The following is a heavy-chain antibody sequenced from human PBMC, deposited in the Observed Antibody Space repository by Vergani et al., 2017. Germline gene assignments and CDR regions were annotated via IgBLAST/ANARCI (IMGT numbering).Heavy chain of an antibody. D-gene: IGHD3-3*01. CDR3: ARERAYYDFWSGYYLDYYYYYYMDV. CDR2: ISAYNGNT. V-gene: IGHV1-18*01. Sequence: QVQLVQSGAEVKKPGASVKVSCKASGYTFTSYGISWVRQAPGQGLEWMGWISAYNGNTNYAQKLQGRVTMTTDTSTSTAYMELRSLRSDDTAVYYCARERAYYDFWSGYYLDYYYYYYMDVWGKGTTVTVSS. J-gene: IGHJ6*03. CDR1: GYTFTSYG.